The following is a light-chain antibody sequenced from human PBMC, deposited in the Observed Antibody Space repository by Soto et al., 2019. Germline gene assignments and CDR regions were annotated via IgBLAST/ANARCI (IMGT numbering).Light chain of an antibody. CDR3: LQTDGSLTWT. CDR1: QTIRYS. Sequence: DIQMTQSPSSLSASVGDRVTITCRASQTIRYSLNWYQQKPGKAPEVLIYDASTLQSGVPTRFSGRGSGTEFALTITSLQPEDFATYFCLQTDGSLTWTFGQGTRVEAK. V-gene: IGKV1-39*01. J-gene: IGKJ1*01. CDR2: DAS.